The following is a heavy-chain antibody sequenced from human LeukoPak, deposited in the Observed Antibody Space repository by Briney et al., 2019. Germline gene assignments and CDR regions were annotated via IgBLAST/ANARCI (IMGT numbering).Heavy chain of an antibody. V-gene: IGHV3-30-3*01. CDR3: ARDWSGYYNNYYGMDV. CDR1: GFTFSSYA. J-gene: IGHJ6*02. CDR2: ISYDGSNK. Sequence: GGSLRLSCAASGFTFSSYAMHWVRQAPGKGLEWVAVISYDGSNKYYADSVKGRFTISRDNSKNTLYLQMNSLRAEDTAVYYCARDWSGYYNNYYGMDVWGQGTTVTVSS. D-gene: IGHD3-9*01.